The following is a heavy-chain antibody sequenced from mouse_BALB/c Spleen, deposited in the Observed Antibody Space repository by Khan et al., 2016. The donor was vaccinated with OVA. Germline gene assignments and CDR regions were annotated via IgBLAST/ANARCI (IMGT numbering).Heavy chain of an antibody. CDR1: GFSLTSYG. Sequence: QMQLEESGPGLVAPSQSLSITCTVSGFSLTSYGIHWVRQPPGKGLEWLGVIWAGGSTNYNSALMSRLSISKANSKSQVFLKMNSRQTDDTAMYYCARGDGYYEDAMDYWGQGTSVTVSS. J-gene: IGHJ4*01. CDR3: ARGDGYYEDAMDY. V-gene: IGHV2-9*02. CDR2: IWAGGST. D-gene: IGHD2-3*01.